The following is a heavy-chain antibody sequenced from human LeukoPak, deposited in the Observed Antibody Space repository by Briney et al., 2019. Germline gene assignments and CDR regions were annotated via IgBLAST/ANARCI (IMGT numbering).Heavy chain of an antibody. J-gene: IGHJ4*02. Sequence: SETLSLTCTVSGGSISSYYWSWIRQPPGKGLEWIGYIYYSGSTNYNPSLKSRVTISVDTSKNQFSLKLSSVTAADTAVYCCARQNYYYDILTGYSYYFDYWGQGTLVTVSS. CDR1: GGSISSYY. V-gene: IGHV4-59*08. D-gene: IGHD3-9*01. CDR2: IYYSGST. CDR3: ARQNYYYDILTGYSYYFDY.